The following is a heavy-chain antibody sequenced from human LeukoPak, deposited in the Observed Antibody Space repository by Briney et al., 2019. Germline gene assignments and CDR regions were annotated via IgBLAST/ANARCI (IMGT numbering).Heavy chain of an antibody. CDR3: TRRAVAGSNDY. J-gene: IGHJ4*02. Sequence: GGSLRLSCAASGFTFSSYWMSWVRQAPGKGLEWVADIKQDGSEKYYVDSVKGRFTISRDNAKNSLYLQMNSLRAEDTAMCYCTRRAVAGSNDYWGQGTLVTVSS. CDR2: IKQDGSEK. V-gene: IGHV3-7*01. CDR1: GFTFSSYW. D-gene: IGHD6-19*01.